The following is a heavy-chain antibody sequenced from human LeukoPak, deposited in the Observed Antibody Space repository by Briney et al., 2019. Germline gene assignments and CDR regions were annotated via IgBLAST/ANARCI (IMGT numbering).Heavy chain of an antibody. CDR1: GYVFIDYH. V-gene: IGHV1-46*01. J-gene: IGHJ5*02. CDR2: INPSGGST. Sequence: ASVKVSCKASGYVFIDYHLHWVRQAPGQGLEWMGIINPSGGSTSYAQKFQGRVTMTRDMSTSTVYMELSSLRSEDTAVYYCARVGVAGTIGWFDPWGQGTLVTVSS. CDR3: ARVGVAGTIGWFDP. D-gene: IGHD6-19*01.